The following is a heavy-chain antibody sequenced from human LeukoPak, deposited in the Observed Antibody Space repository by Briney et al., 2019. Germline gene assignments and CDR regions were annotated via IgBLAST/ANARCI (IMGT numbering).Heavy chain of an antibody. V-gene: IGHV1-2*02. CDR3: ARDGNFDY. J-gene: IGHJ4*02. CDR2: INPNNGGA. Sequence: GASVKVSCKASGYTFTGYYMHWLRQAPGQGLEWMGWINPNNGGANYAQKFQGRVTMTRDTSISTAYMELRTLRSDDTAVYYCARDGNFDYWGQGTLVAVSA. D-gene: IGHD1-26*01. CDR1: GYTFTGYY.